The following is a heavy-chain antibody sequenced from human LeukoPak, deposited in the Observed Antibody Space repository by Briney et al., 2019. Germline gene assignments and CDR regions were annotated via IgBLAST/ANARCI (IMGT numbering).Heavy chain of an antibody. CDR3: ARDKRRYYDSSGEDY. J-gene: IGHJ4*02. CDR1: GFTFSSYG. D-gene: IGHD3-22*01. CDR2: IRYDGSNK. Sequence: GGSLRLSCAASGFTFSSYGMHWVRQAPGKGLEWVAFIRYDGSNKYYADSVKGRFTISRDNSKNSLYLQMNSLRAEDTAVYYCARDKRRYYDSSGEDYWGQGTLVTVSS. V-gene: IGHV3-30*02.